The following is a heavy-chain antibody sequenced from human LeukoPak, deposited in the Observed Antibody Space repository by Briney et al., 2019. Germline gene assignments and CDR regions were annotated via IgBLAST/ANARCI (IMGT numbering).Heavy chain of an antibody. CDR1: GYKFTGYY. CDR3: ARDEAVAGMGY. V-gene: IGHV1-2*02. J-gene: IGHJ4*02. Sequence: ASVNVSCKASGYKFTGYYMHWVRQAPGQGLEWMGWINPNSGGTNYAQKFQGRVTMTRDTSISTAYMEVSRLRSDDTAVYYCARDEAVAGMGYWGQGTLVTVSS. CDR2: INPNSGGT. D-gene: IGHD6-19*01.